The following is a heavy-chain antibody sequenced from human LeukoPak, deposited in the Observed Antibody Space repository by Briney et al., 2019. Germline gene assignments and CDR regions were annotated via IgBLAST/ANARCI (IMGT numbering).Heavy chain of an antibody. CDR2: ISYSGST. J-gene: IGHJ5*02. CDR1: GASITRSSYY. Sequence: NPSETLSLTCTVSGASITRSSYYWAWIRQPPGKGLEWIGTISYSGSTYYNPSLKSRVTISVDTSRNQFSLRLSSVTAADTAVYYCARLYDSSGYTNWLDPWGQGTLVTVSS. D-gene: IGHD3-22*01. V-gene: IGHV4-39*07. CDR3: ARLYDSSGYTNWLDP.